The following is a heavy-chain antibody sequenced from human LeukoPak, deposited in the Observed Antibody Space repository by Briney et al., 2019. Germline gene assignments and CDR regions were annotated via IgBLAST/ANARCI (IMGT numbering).Heavy chain of an antibody. D-gene: IGHD3-10*01. CDR3: ARVTLSRCGDYYYGSGSGYFDY. CDR1: SGSFSGYY. Sequence: SETLSLTCAVYSGSFSGYYWSWIRQPPGKGLEWIGEINHSGSTNYNPSLKSRVTISVDTSKNQFSLKLSSVTAADTAVYYCARVTLSRCGDYYYGSGSGYFDYWGQGTLVTVSS. CDR2: INHSGST. J-gene: IGHJ4*02. V-gene: IGHV4-34*01.